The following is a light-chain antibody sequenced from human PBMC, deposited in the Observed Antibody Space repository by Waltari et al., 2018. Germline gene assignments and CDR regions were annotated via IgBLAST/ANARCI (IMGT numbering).Light chain of an antibody. Sequence: QTVVTQEPSLTVSPGGTVTLTCASSTGAVTSGFYPRWFQQKPGQPPRALIYSTNNKHPWTPARFSGSLLGGKAALTLSGVQVEDEAEYYCLLYYGGAQVFGGGTKLTVL. J-gene: IGLJ3*02. V-gene: IGLV7-43*01. CDR3: LLYYGGAQV. CDR1: TGAVTSGFY. CDR2: STN.